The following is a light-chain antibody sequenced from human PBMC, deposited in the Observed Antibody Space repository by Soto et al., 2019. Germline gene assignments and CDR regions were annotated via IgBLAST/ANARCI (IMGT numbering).Light chain of an antibody. V-gene: IGKV1-12*01. CDR2: GAS. CDR1: QDIATW. J-gene: IGKJ5*01. CDR3: QQTDSFPT. Sequence: DVQMTPSPSSVSASVGDRVTITCRASQDIATWIAWYQQKPGKAPTLLISGASNLQSGVPSRFSGGGSGTDFTLTISTLQPEDFATYYCQQTDSFPTFGRGTRLEI.